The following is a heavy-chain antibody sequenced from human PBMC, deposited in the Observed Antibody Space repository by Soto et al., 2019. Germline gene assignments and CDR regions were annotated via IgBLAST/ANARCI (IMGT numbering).Heavy chain of an antibody. CDR3: AKNPAYYYGSGRLNWFDP. D-gene: IGHD3-10*01. V-gene: IGHV3-23*01. CDR2: ISGSGGST. CDR1: GFTFSSYA. J-gene: IGHJ5*02. Sequence: EVQLLESGGGLVQPGGSLRLSCAASGFTFSSYAMSWVRQAPGKGLEWVSAISGSGGSTYYADSVKGRFTISRDNSKNTLYLQMNSLRAEDTAVYYCAKNPAYYYGSGRLNWFDPWGQGTLVTVSS.